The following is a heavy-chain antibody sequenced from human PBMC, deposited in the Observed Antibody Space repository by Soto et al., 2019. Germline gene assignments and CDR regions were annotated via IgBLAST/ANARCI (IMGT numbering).Heavy chain of an antibody. V-gene: IGHV3-53*04. D-gene: IGHD7-27*01. J-gene: IGHJ3*02. Sequence: GGSLRLSCAASGFTVSSNYMSWVRQAPGKGLEWVSVIYSGGSTYYADSVKGRFTISRHNSKNTLYLQMNSLRAEDTAVYYCARGVASSDLTGDHGKAFDIWGQGTMVTVSS. CDR1: GFTVSSNY. CDR3: ARGVASSDLTGDHGKAFDI. CDR2: IYSGGST.